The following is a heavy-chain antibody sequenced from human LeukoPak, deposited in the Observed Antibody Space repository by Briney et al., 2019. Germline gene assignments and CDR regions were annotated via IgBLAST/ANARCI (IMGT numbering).Heavy chain of an antibody. J-gene: IGHJ4*02. V-gene: IGHV3-23*01. CDR2: ISGGATRT. CDR1: GFTFSKNA. CDR3: AKGGGRGDYDLTGRFSTHFDS. Sequence: GGSLRLSCAASGFTFSKNAMSWVRQAPGKGPVWVSGISGGATRTYYTDSVTGRFTISRDNSKNTLYLQMNSLRGEDTAVYFCAKGGGRGDYDLTGRFSTHFDSWGQGTPVIVSS. D-gene: IGHD4-17*01.